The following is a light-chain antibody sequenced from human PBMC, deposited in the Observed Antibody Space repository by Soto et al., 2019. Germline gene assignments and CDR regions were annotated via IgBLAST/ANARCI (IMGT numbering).Light chain of an antibody. J-gene: IGLJ1*01. Sequence: QSVLTQPPSASGSPGQSVTISCTGTSSDVGGYNYVSWYQQHPGKAPKLMIYEVSKRPSGVPDRFSGSKSGNTASLTVSGLQSEDEADYYCSSYADSNTLYAFVPGTKVSVL. CDR2: EVS. CDR1: SSDVGGYNY. V-gene: IGLV2-8*01. CDR3: SSYADSNTLYA.